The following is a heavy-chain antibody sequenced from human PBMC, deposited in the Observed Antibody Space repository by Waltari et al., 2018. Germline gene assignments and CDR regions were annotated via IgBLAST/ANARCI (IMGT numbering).Heavy chain of an antibody. CDR3: ARDRGRGLYLDS. D-gene: IGHD2-15*01. V-gene: IGHV4-4*02. Sequence: QVQLQESGPGLVKPSGTLSLTCAVSGDSMSGIDWWNWVRQPPGKGLEWIGQVHRSGRTHYNPSRESRVTVSIETSNKQFSLILTSATAADTAVYYCARDRGRGLYLDSWGQGTLVTVSP. CDR2: VHRSGRT. CDR1: GDSMSGIDW. J-gene: IGHJ4*02.